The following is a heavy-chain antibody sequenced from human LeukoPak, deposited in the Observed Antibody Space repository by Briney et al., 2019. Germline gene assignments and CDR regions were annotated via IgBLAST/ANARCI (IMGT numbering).Heavy chain of an antibody. Sequence: GGSLRLXCAASGFTFSRYTMNWVRQAPGKELEWISNIRSESSSTTYADSVKGRFTISRDNAKNSLYLQINSLRAEDTAVYYCVRDLNWAFDYWGQGTQVTVSS. D-gene: IGHD3-16*01. CDR1: GFTFSRYT. J-gene: IGHJ4*02. CDR3: VRDLNWAFDY. V-gene: IGHV3-48*01. CDR2: IRSESSST.